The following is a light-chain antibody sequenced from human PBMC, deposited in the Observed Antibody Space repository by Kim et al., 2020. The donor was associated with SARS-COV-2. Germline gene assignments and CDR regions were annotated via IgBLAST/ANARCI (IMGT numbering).Light chain of an antibody. CDR3: GTWDSSLFGYV. J-gene: IGLJ1*01. Sequence: QSVLTRPPSVSAAPGQKVTISCSGSSSNIGNNYVSWYQQLPGTAPKLLIYDNAKRPSGIPDRFSGSKCGTSATLGITGLQTGDEADYYCGTWDSSLFGYVFGTGTTVTVL. CDR1: SSNIGNNY. V-gene: IGLV1-51*01. CDR2: DNA.